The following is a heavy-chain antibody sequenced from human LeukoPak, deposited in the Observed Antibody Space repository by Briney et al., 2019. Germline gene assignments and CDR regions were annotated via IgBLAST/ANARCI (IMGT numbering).Heavy chain of an antibody. CDR1: GYTFNRYC. J-gene: IGHJ4*02. CDR3: ARGGAGGSGTYYTVFDN. Sequence: GESLKISCKASGYTFNRYCIGGVRQMPGKGLEGMGITYPGDSDTRYSQSFQGQVTISADTSLSTAHLQWSSLKASDTAMYYCARGGAGGSGTYYTVFDNWGQGTLVTVSS. D-gene: IGHD3-10*01. CDR2: TYPGDSDT. V-gene: IGHV5-51*01.